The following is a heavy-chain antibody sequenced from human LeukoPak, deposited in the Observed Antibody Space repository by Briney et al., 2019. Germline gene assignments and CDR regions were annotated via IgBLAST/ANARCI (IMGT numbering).Heavy chain of an antibody. CDR3: ARDIGLAH. CDR1: GRTFRGYY. Sequence: SETLSLTCAVYGRTFRGYYWSWIRQPPGKGLEWIGEIHYTGATNYKPSLKSRVTISGDPSKNQVSLRVYSVTAADTAVYYCARDIGLAHWGQGTLVTVSS. J-gene: IGHJ4*02. D-gene: IGHD3-16*02. V-gene: IGHV4-34*01. CDR2: IHYTGAT.